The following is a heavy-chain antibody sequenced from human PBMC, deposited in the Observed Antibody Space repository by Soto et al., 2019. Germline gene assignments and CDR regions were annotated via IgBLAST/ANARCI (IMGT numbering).Heavy chain of an antibody. Sequence: SETLSLTCSVSNGSISSGYWTWIRQPPGKGLGWIGYIYYGGSINYNPSLKSRVIISVDTAKNQFSLSLSSVTAADTAVYYCTGAYYDISGYSLDPWGQGTSVNVSS. V-gene: IGHV4-59*01. CDR1: NGSISSGY. CDR2: IYYGGSI. CDR3: TGAYYDISGYSLDP. J-gene: IGHJ5*02. D-gene: IGHD3-22*01.